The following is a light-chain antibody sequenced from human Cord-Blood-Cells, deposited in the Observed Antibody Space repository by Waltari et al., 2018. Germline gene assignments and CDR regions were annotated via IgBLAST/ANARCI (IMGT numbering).Light chain of an antibody. CDR3: QQRSNWPRT. J-gene: IGKJ4*01. V-gene: IGKV3-11*01. CDR1: QSVSSY. Sequence: IVLTQSPATLSLSPGERATLSCRASQSVSSYLAWYQQKPGQAPRLLIYDSSNRATGIPGRFSGSGSGTDVTLTISSLEPEDFAVYYCQQRSNWPRTFGGGTKVEIK. CDR2: DSS.